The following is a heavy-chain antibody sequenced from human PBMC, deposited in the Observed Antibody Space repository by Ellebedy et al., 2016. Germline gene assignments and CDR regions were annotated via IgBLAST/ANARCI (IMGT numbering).Heavy chain of an antibody. D-gene: IGHD2-15*01. V-gene: IGHV4-39*07. CDR3: ARDLLPNLYCSGGSCYSHFDY. Sequence: SETLSLTCTVSGGSISSSSYYWGWIRQPPGKGLEWIGSIYYSGSTYYNPSLKSRVTISVDTSKNQFSLKLSSVTAADTAVYYCARDLLPNLYCSGGSCYSHFDYWGQGTLVTVSS. J-gene: IGHJ4*02. CDR1: GGSISSSSYY. CDR2: IYYSGST.